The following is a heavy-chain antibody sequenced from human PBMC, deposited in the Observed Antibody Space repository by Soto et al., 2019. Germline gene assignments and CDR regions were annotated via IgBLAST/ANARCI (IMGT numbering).Heavy chain of an antibody. CDR2: ISWDGGST. CDR3: AKVDIAVAPWGMDV. D-gene: IGHD6-19*01. J-gene: IGHJ6*02. V-gene: IGHV3-43*01. Sequence: GSLRLSCAASGFTFDDYTMHWVRQAPGKGLEWVSLISWDGGSTYYADSVKGRFTISRDNSKNSLYLQMNSLRTEDTALYYCAKVDIAVAPWGMDVWGQGTTGTVS. CDR1: GFTFDDYT.